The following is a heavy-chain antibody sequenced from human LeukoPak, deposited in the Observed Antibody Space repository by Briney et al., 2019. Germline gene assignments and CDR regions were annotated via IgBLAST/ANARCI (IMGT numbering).Heavy chain of an antibody. J-gene: IGHJ2*01. V-gene: IGHV4-39*07. Sequence: PSETLSLTCTVSGGSISSSSYYWGWIRRPPGKGLEWIGSIYYSGSTYYNPSLKSRVTISVDTSKNQFSLKLSSVTAADTALYYCARRLPYDSRGYSPGWYFDLWGRGTLVTVSS. D-gene: IGHD3-22*01. CDR2: IYYSGST. CDR3: ARRLPYDSRGYSPGWYFDL. CDR1: GGSISSSSYY.